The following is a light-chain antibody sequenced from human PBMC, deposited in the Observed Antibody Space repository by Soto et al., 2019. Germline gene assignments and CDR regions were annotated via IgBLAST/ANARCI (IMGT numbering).Light chain of an antibody. CDR2: GAS. V-gene: IGKV3-20*01. CDR3: HQYGSTPRT. CDR1: QSISSNY. Sequence: EIVLTQSPGTLSMSPGERATLSCRASQSISSNYLAWYQQKPGQAPRLLIYGASSRATGIPDRFSGSGCGTYFTLTISRLEAEDFAVYYCHQYGSTPRTFGQWTKVEF. J-gene: IGKJ1*01.